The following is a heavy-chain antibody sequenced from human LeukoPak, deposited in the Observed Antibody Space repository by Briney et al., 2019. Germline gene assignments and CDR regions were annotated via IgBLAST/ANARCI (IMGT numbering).Heavy chain of an antibody. CDR2: ISGSDGDT. D-gene: IGHD3-22*01. J-gene: IGHJ4*02. CDR3: ARDRYYDSSGYFGLDY. V-gene: IGHV3-23*01. CDR1: GFTFSSYA. Sequence: PGGSLRLSCAASGFTFSSYAMHWVRQAPGKGLEWVSTISGSDGDTYHADSVKGRFTISRDNSKNTLYLQMNSLRAEDTAVYYCARDRYYDSSGYFGLDYWGQGTLVTVSS.